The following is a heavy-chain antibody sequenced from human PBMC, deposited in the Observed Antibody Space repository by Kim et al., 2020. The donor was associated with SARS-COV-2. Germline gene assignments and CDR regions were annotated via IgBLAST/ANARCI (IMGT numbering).Heavy chain of an antibody. D-gene: IGHD1-26*01. Sequence: GGSLRLSCAASGFTFSSYAMHWVRQAPGKGLEYVSAISSNGGSTYYANSVKGRFTISRDNSKNTLYLQMGSLRAEDMAVYYCARGAGGFDYWGQGTLVTVSS. CDR1: GFTFSSYA. CDR2: ISSNGGST. V-gene: IGHV3-64*01. CDR3: ARGAGGFDY. J-gene: IGHJ4*02.